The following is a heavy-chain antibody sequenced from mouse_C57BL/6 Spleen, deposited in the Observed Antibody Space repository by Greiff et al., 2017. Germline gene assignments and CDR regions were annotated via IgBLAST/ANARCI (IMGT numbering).Heavy chain of an antibody. D-gene: IGHD1-1*01. CDR3: ARHEITTEGAMDY. J-gene: IGHJ4*01. CDR1: GFTFSSYG. V-gene: IGHV5-6*01. CDR2: ISSGGSYT. Sequence: EVQRVESGGDLVKPGGSLKLSCAASGFTFSSYGMSWVRQTPDKRLEWVATISSGGSYTYYPDSVKGRFTISRDNAKNTLYLQMSSLKSEDTAMYYCARHEITTEGAMDYWGQGTSVTVSS.